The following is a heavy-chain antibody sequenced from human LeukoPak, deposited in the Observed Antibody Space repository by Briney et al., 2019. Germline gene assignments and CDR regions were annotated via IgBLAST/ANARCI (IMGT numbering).Heavy chain of an antibody. Sequence: PSETPSLTCTVSGGSISSSSYYWGWIRQPPGKGLEWIGSIYYSGSTYYNPSLKSRVTISVDTSKNQFSLKLSSVTAADTAVYYYARHIRGGRYFDWLPPLGYYYYGMDVWGQGTTVTVSS. CDR1: GGSISSSSYY. J-gene: IGHJ6*02. D-gene: IGHD3-9*01. CDR3: ARHIRGGRYFDWLPPLGYYYYGMDV. CDR2: IYYSGST. V-gene: IGHV4-39*01.